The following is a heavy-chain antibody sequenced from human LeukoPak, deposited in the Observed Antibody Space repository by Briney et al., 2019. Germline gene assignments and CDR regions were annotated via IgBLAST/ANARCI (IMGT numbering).Heavy chain of an antibody. CDR3: ASLVTSYYYYYMDV. CDR2: IIPIFGTA. V-gene: IGHV1-69*06. Sequence: ASVKVSCKASGGTFSSYAISWVRQAPGQGLEWMGGIIPIFGTANYAQKFQGRVTITADKSTSTAYRELSSLRSEDTAVYYCASLVTSYYYYYMDVWGKGTTVTVSS. D-gene: IGHD5-18*01. J-gene: IGHJ6*03. CDR1: GGTFSSYA.